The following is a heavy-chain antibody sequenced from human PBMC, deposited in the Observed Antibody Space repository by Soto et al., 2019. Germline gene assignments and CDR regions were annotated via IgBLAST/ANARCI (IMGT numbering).Heavy chain of an antibody. D-gene: IGHD3-3*01. J-gene: IGHJ3*02. CDR3: AREGCDFWSGYCDAFDI. V-gene: IGHV4-30-4*01. CDR2: IYYSGST. CDR1: GGSISSGDYY. Sequence: SETLSLTCTVSGGSISSGDYYWSWIRQPPGKGLEWIGYIYYSGSTYYNLSLKSRVTISVDTSKNQFSLKLSSVTAADTAVYYCAREGCDFWSGYCDAFDIWGQGTMVTVSS.